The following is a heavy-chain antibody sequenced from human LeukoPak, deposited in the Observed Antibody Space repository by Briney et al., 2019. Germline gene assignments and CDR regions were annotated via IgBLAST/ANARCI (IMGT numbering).Heavy chain of an antibody. J-gene: IGHJ4*02. CDR2: ISAYNGNT. V-gene: IGHV1-18*01. CDR3: ARRFDSSGYYHYSDY. CDR1: GYTFTSYG. D-gene: IGHD3-22*01. Sequence: ASVNVSCKASGYTFTSYGISGVRQAPGQGLEWMGWISAYNGNTNYAQKLQGRVTLTPDPPTSTPYLALRSLRSADTAVYYCARRFDSSGYYHYSDYWGQGTLVTVSS.